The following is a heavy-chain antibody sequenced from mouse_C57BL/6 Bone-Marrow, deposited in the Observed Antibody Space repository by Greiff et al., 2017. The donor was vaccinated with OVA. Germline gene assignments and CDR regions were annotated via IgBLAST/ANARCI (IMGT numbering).Heavy chain of an antibody. D-gene: IGHD1-1*01. CDR2: IYPRDGST. CDR1: GYTFTSYD. V-gene: IGHV1-85*01. CDR3: ARTWYYGSSTAWFAY. Sequence: QVQLQQSGPELVKPGASVKLSCKASGYTFTSYDINWVKQRPGQGLEWIGWIYPRDGSTKYNAKFKGKATLTVDTSSSTAYLELHSLTYEDAAVYICARTWYYGSSTAWFAYWGQGTLVTVSA. J-gene: IGHJ3*01.